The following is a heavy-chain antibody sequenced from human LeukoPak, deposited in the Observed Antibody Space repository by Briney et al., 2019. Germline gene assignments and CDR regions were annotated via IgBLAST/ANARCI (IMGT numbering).Heavy chain of an antibody. CDR1: RGSINTGNYY. J-gene: IGHJ6*02. CDR3: ARDHYYGMDV. V-gene: IGHV4-30-4*02. CDR2: IHYSGST. Sequence: TSSETLSLTCTVSRGSINTGNYYWSWIRQPPGKGLEWLGFIHYSGSTDYNPSLKSRVSISIDTSKNQFSLQLSSVTAADTAVYYCARDHYYGMDVWGQGTTVTVSS.